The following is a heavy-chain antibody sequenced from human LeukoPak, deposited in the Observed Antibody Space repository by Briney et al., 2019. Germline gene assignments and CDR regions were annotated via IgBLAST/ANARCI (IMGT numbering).Heavy chain of an antibody. D-gene: IGHD4-11*01. CDR3: AKDAERGFDYSNSLQK. Sequence: GGSLRLSCVVSGFTFSSYSMIWVRQAPGKGLEWVAVVFNDGSNQYYADSVKGRFTVSRDNSQNMLYLQMNSLRPEDTAVYYCAKDAERGFDYSNSLQKWGQGTLVTVSS. J-gene: IGHJ4*02. V-gene: IGHV3-33*03. CDR2: VFNDGSNQ. CDR1: GFTFSSYS.